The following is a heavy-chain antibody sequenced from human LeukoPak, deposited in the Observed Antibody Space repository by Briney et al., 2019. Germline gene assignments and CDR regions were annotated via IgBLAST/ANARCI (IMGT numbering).Heavy chain of an antibody. D-gene: IGHD3-22*01. CDR2: IYHSGST. J-gene: IGHJ3*02. CDR1: GGSISSGGYS. V-gene: IGHV4-30-2*01. Sequence: PSQTLSLACAVAGGSISSGGYSWSWIRQPPGKGLEWIGYIYHSGSTYYNPSLKSRVTISVDRSKNQFSLKLSSVTAADTAVYYCASAVFYDRRNAFDIWGQGTMVTVSS. CDR3: ASAVFYDRRNAFDI.